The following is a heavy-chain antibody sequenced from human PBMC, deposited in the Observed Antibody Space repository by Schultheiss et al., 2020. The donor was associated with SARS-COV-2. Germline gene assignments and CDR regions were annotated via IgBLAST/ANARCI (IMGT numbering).Heavy chain of an antibody. J-gene: IGHJ2*01. CDR2: INHSGST. CDR1: GGSIRDYY. Sequence: GSLRLSCAVYGGSIRDYYWSWIRQPPGKGLEWIGEINHSGSTNYNPSLKSRVTISVDRSKNQFSLKLTSVTAADTAVFYCARAVTGPKRYFDLWGRGTLVTVSS. CDR3: ARAVTGPKRYFDL. V-gene: IGHV4-34*01. D-gene: IGHD6-19*01.